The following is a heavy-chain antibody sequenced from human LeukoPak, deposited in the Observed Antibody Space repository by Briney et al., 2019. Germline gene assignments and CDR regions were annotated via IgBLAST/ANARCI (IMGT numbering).Heavy chain of an antibody. CDR1: GYTFTSYD. J-gene: IGHJ6*03. CDR3: ASLFTHSYAYYYSTYWEV. Sequence: GASVKVSCKASGYTFTSYDINWVRQATGQGLEWMGWMNPNSGNTGYAQKFQGRVTITRNTSISTAYMELSSLRSEDTAVYYCASLFTHSYAYYYSTYWEVWGKGTTVTVSS. V-gene: IGHV1-8*03. CDR2: MNPNSGNT. D-gene: IGHD3-16*01.